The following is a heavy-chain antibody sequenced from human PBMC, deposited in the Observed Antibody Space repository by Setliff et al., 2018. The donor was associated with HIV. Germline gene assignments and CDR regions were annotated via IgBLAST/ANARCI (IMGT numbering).Heavy chain of an antibody. J-gene: IGHJ3*02. CDR1: GYTFTGYY. D-gene: IGHD6-19*01. CDR2: INPDSGST. CDR3: AADETTNGWLVQDAFDI. Sequence: ASVKVSCKASGYTFTGYYMHWVRQAPGQGLEWMGWINPDSGSTNYAQKFQGWVTMTRDTSITTAYMELSRLTSDDTAVYYCAADETTNGWLVQDAFDIWGQGTMVTVSS. V-gene: IGHV1-2*04.